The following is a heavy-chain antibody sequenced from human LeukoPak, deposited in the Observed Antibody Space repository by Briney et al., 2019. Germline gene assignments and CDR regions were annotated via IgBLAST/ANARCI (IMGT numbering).Heavy chain of an antibody. J-gene: IGHJ4*02. V-gene: IGHV3-23*01. CDR3: AKIYYDSSGLFDY. CDR1: GFTFSSYA. D-gene: IGHD3-22*01. CDR2: ISGSGGST. Sequence: GGSLRLSCAASGFTFSSYAMSWVRQAPGKGLEWVSAISGSGGSTYYADSVKGRFTIFRDNSKNTLYLQMNSLRAEDTAVYYCAKIYYDSSGLFDYWGQGTLVTVSS.